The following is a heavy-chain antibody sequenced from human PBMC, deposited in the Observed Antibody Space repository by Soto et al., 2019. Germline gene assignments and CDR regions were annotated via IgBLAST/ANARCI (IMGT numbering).Heavy chain of an antibody. CDR2: IEGSGATT. CDR3: AKNSGWFNT. J-gene: IGHJ5*02. D-gene: IGHD3-10*01. V-gene: IGHV3-23*01. CDR1: GFMFSDSY. Sequence: GGSLSLSCAASGFMFSDSYMSLIRPAPGKGLEWVSTIEGSGATTYYADSVKGRFTISRDNSKNTVYLHMDSLTADDTAVYYCAKNSGWFNTWGQGTLVTVS.